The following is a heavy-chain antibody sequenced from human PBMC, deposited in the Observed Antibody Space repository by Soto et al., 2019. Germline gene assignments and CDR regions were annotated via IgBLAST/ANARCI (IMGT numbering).Heavy chain of an antibody. CDR1: GFTFSSYS. CDR2: ISSSSSYI. J-gene: IGHJ4*02. CDR3: ARDQWHRRSSDLYYFDY. D-gene: IGHD6-6*01. V-gene: IGHV3-21*01. Sequence: GGSLRLSCAASGFTFSSYSMNWVRQAPGKGLEWASSISSSSSYIYYADSVKGRFTITRDNAKNSLYLQMNSLRAEDTAVYYCARDQWHRRSSDLYYFDYWGQGTLVTVSS.